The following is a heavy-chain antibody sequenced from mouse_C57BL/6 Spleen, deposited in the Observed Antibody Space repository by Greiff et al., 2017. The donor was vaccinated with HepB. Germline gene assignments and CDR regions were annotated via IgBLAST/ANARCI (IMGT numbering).Heavy chain of an antibody. CDR3: AGAVVATDYFDD. CDR2: INPYNGGT. V-gene: IGHV1-19*01. Sequence: EVQLQQSGPVLVKPGASVKMSCKASGYTFTDYYMTWVRQSHGKSLEWIGVINPYNGGTSYNQKFKGKATLTVDKSSSTAYMELNSLTSEDSAVYYCAGAVVATDYFDDWGQGTTLTVSS. CDR1: GYTFTDYY. J-gene: IGHJ2*01. D-gene: IGHD1-1*01.